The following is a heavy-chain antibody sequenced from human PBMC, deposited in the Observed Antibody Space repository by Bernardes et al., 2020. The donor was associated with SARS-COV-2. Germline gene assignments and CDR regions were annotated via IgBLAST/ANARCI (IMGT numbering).Heavy chain of an antibody. Sequence: GGSLRLSCAASGFTFSSYGMHWVRQAPGKGLEWVAVISYDGSNKYYADSVKGRFTISRDNSKNTLYLQMNSLRAEDTAVYYCAKTPLDYGDYFDYWGQGTLVTVSS. CDR3: AKTPLDYGDYFDY. V-gene: IGHV3-30*18. D-gene: IGHD4-17*01. CDR1: GFTFSSYG. J-gene: IGHJ4*02. CDR2: ISYDGSNK.